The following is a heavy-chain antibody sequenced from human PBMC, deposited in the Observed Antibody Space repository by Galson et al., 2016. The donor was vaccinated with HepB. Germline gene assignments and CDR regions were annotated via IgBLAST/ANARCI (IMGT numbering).Heavy chain of an antibody. CDR2: IDPRDSDT. V-gene: IGHV5-51*01. Sequence: QSGAEVKKPGESLKISCQAFGYDFPSYWLGWVRQMPGKGLEWMGIIDPRDSDTKYSPSFQGQVTMSVDKSTNTAYLQWGSLKVSDTAIYYCARSTSGGIMYRFLDPWGQGTLVTVSS. J-gene: IGHJ5*02. CDR1: GYDFPSYW. D-gene: IGHD3-3*01. CDR3: ARSTSGGIMYRFLDP.